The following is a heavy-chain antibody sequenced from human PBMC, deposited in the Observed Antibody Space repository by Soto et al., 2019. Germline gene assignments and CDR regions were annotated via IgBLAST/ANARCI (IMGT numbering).Heavy chain of an antibody. D-gene: IGHD3-10*01. CDR3: ARGRGGSGSLTPRVAF. CDR1: GFTFNNYA. CDR2: ISGGGDST. Sequence: EVQLLESGGGLVQPGGSLRLSCAASGFTFNNYAMTWVRQAPGKALEWVSAISGGGDSTSYADSVKGRFTVSRDGSKNTLYLQMSSLGAEDTALYYCARGRGGSGSLTPRVAFWGQGTLVTVSS. V-gene: IGHV3-23*01. J-gene: IGHJ4*02.